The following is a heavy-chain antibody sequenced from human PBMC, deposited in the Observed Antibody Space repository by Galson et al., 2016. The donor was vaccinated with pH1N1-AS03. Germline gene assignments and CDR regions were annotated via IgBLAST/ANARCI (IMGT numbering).Heavy chain of an antibody. V-gene: IGHV1-3*04. CDR1: GYTFTRNS. J-gene: IGHJ3*02. Sequence: SVKLSCKASGYTFTRNSVHWLRQAPGQRLEWLGWISTDYGKTAYSQKFQGRVTITKDTSATTASMELISLRSEDTAVYYCARSDSLDIWGHGTMVTVSS. CDR2: ISTDYGKT. D-gene: IGHD1-14*01. CDR3: ARSDSLDI.